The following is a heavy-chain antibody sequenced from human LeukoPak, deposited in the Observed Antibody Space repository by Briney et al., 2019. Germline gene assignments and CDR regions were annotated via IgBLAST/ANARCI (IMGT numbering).Heavy chain of an antibody. D-gene: IGHD2-15*01. Sequence: GGSLRLSCTASGFTFGDYAMSWVRQAPGKWLEWVGFIRSKAYGGTTEYAASVKGRFTISRDDSKSIAYLQMNSLKTEDTAVYYCTRLMYCSGGSCYSFDYWGQGTLVTVSS. CDR1: GFTFGDYA. V-gene: IGHV3-49*04. J-gene: IGHJ4*02. CDR2: IRSKAYGGTT. CDR3: TRLMYCSGGSCYSFDY.